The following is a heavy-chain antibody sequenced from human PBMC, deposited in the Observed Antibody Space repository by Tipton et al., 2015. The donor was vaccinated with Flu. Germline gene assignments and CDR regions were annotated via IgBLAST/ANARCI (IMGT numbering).Heavy chain of an antibody. V-gene: IGHV3-21*01. D-gene: IGHD3-22*01. Sequence: SLRLSCAASGFTFSSFSLNWVRQAPGKGLEWVSSISSSGRYIYYADSVKGRFTISRDNAQNSLYLQMSSLRAEDTAVYYCAREWLGATNYFDTSGSPYWGQGTLVTVSS. CDR3: AREWLGATNYFDTSGSPY. CDR1: GFTFSSFS. J-gene: IGHJ4*02. CDR2: ISSSGRYI.